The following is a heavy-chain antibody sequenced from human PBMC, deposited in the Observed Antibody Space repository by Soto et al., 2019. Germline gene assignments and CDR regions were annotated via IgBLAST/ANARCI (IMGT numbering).Heavy chain of an antibody. V-gene: IGHV3-30*18. D-gene: IGHD6-13*01. J-gene: IGHJ6*02. CDR2: ISYDGSNK. Sequence: QVQLVESVGGGVQPGRSLRLSCAASGFTFSSYGMHWVRQAPGKGLEWVAVISYDGSNKYYADSVKGRFTISRDNSKNTLYLQMNSLRAEDTAVYYCAKDSSSWTDYYYYGMDVWGQGTTVTVSS. CDR3: AKDSSSWTDYYYYGMDV. CDR1: GFTFSSYG.